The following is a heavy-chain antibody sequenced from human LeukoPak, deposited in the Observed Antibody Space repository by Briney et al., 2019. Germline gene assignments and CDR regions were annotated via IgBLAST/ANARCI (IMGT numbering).Heavy chain of an antibody. CDR1: GVSFSSYA. V-gene: IGHV3-30*04. J-gene: IGHJ5*02. CDR2: ISYDGSNI. Sequence: GGSLRLSCAASGVSFSSYAMHWVRQAPGKGLEWVAVISYDGSNIYYADSVKDRFTISRDNSKNTLFLQMNSLRPEDTAVYYCARDHDSLTGNNWFDPWGQGTLVTVSS. D-gene: IGHD3-9*01. CDR3: ARDHDSLTGNNWFDP.